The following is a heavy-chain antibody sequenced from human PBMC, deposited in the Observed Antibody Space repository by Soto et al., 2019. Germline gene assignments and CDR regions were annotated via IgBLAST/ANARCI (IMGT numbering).Heavy chain of an antibody. CDR3: ARERGDSHWMDP. J-gene: IGHJ5*02. CDR1: GGSVISESYY. V-gene: IGHV4-61*01. D-gene: IGHD2-21*01. Sequence: PSETLSLTCIVSGGSVISESYYWIWIRQTPGKGLEWIGNVENSGSTKYNPSLKSRVTISVDTSKNQFSLKLSSVTGADTAVYYCARERGDSHWMDPWGQGTLVTVSS. CDR2: VENSGST.